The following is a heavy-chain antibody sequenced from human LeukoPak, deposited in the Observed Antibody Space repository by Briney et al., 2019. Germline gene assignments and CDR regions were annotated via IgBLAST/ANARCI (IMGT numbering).Heavy chain of an antibody. CDR2: INHSGST. D-gene: IGHD3-3*01. V-gene: IGHV4-34*01. Sequence: PSETLSLTCAVYGGSSSGYYWSWIRQPPGKGLEWIGEINHSGSTNYNPSLKSRVTISVDTSKNQFSLKLSSVTAADTAVYYCARRGISIFGVVIRARRFDPWGQGTLVTVSS. CDR3: ARRGISIFGVVIRARRFDP. J-gene: IGHJ5*02. CDR1: GGSSSGYY.